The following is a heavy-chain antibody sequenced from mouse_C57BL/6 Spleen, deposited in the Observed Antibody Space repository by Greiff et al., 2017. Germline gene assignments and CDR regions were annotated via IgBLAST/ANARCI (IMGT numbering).Heavy chain of an antibody. CDR2: INPYNGGT. Sequence: VQLQQSGPVLVKPGASVKLSCKASGYTFTDYYMNWVKQSHGKSLEWIGVINPYNGGTSYNQKFKGKATLTVDKSSSTAYMELNSLTSEDSAVYYCARGGDGYNDYWGQGTTLTVSS. D-gene: IGHD2-3*01. CDR1: GYTFTDYY. V-gene: IGHV1-19*01. J-gene: IGHJ2*01. CDR3: ARGGDGYNDY.